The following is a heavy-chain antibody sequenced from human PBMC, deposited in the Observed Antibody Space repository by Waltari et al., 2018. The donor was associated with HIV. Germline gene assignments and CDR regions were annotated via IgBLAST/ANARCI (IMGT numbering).Heavy chain of an antibody. V-gene: IGHV3-7*01. CDR3: VRDQEVVRGYYYGMDV. D-gene: IGHD2-15*01. J-gene: IGHJ6*02. CDR2: INYDGTGL. CDR1: GFTFSNFW. Sequence: EEKLVDSGGGLVQPGGSLRLSCAASGFTFSNFWMGWARQAPGKGVQWWANINYDGTGLYYVDSVKGRFTISRDNAKMSLYLQMNSLRAEDTAVYYCVRDQEVVRGYYYGMDVWGLGTTVTVPS.